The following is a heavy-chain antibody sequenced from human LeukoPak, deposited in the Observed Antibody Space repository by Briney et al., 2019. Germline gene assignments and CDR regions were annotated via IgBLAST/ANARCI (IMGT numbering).Heavy chain of an antibody. D-gene: IGHD3-3*01. CDR2: IIPIFGTA. J-gene: IGHJ4*02. CDR1: GGTFSSYA. V-gene: IGHV1-69*13. Sequence: GASVKVSCKASGGTFSSYAISWVRQAPGQGLEWMGGIIPIFGTANYAQKFQGRVTITADESTSTAYMELSSLRSEDTAVYYCASPPRGIFGVVPAGYWGQGTLVTVSS. CDR3: ASPPRGIFGVVPAGY.